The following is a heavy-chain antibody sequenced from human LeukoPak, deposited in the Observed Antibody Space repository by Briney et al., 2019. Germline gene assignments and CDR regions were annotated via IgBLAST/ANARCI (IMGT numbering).Heavy chain of an antibody. D-gene: IGHD6-13*01. CDR2: ISYDGSNK. V-gene: IGHV3-30-3*02. Sequence: GGSLRLSCAASGFTFSSYAMHWVRQAPGKGLEWVAVISYDGSNKYYADSVKGRFTISRDNSKNTLYLQLNGLRAEDTAVYYCAKDYIPAAQSPYFDYWGQGTLVTVSS. CDR3: AKDYIPAAQSPYFDY. CDR1: GFTFSSYA. J-gene: IGHJ4*02.